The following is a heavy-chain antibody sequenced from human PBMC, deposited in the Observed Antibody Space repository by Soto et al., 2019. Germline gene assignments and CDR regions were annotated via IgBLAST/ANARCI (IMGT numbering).Heavy chain of an antibody. CDR3: AKGPGDIVYGMDV. D-gene: IGHD2-15*01. J-gene: IGHJ6*02. CDR1: GFTFSSYG. V-gene: IGHV3-30*18. Sequence: QVQLVESGGGVVQPGRSLRLSRAASGFTFSSYGMHWVRQAPGKGLEWVAVISYDGSNKYYADSVKGRFTISRDNSKNTLYLQMNSLRAEDTAVYYCAKGPGDIVYGMDVWGQGTTVTVSS. CDR2: ISYDGSNK.